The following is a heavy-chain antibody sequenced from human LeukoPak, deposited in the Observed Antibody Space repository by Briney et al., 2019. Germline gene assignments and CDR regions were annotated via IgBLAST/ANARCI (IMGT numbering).Heavy chain of an antibody. J-gene: IGHJ4*02. Sequence: PGRSLRLSCAASGFTFSSYAMHWVRQAPGKGLDWVAVISYDGSNKYYADSVKGRFTISRDNSKNTLYLQMNSQRAEDTAVDYCAREGMDSSGYYQYYFDYWGQGTLVTVSS. CDR3: AREGMDSSGYYQYYFDY. CDR1: GFTFSSYA. CDR2: ISYDGSNK. V-gene: IGHV3-30-3*01. D-gene: IGHD3-22*01.